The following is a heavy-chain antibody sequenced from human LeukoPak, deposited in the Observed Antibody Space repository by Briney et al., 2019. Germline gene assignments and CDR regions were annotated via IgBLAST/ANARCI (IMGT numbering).Heavy chain of an antibody. D-gene: IGHD3-22*01. CDR2: IYHSGST. Sequence: PSETLSLTCAVSGYSISSGYYWGWIRQPPGKGLEWIGSIYHSGSTYYNPSLKSRVTMSVDTSKNQFSLKLSSVTAADTAVYYCARDYYYDSSGYYRGLFAFDIWGQGTMVTVSS. J-gene: IGHJ3*02. CDR1: GYSISSGYY. CDR3: ARDYYYDSSGYYRGLFAFDI. V-gene: IGHV4-38-2*02.